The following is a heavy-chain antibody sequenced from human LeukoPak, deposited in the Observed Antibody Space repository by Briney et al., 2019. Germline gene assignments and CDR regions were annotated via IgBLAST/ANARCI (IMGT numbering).Heavy chain of an antibody. D-gene: IGHD5-24*01. V-gene: IGHV1-58*02. CDR3: ARDRTEWLQTYYFDY. CDR2: IVVGSGNT. J-gene: IGHJ4*02. Sequence: ASVKVSCKASGFTFTSSAMQWVRQARGQRLERIGWIVVGSGNTNYAQKFQERVTMTRDMSTSTVYMELSSLRSEDTAVYYCARDRTEWLQTYYFDYWGQGTLVTVSS. CDR1: GFTFTSSA.